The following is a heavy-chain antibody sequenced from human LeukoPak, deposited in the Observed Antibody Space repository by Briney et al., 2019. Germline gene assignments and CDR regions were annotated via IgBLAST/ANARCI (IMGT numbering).Heavy chain of an antibody. CDR3: ARASGVYGSPGFDY. CDR1: GGSVSSGSYY. D-gene: IGHD3-10*01. CDR2: IYYSGST. J-gene: IGHJ4*02. Sequence: SETLSLTCTVSGGSVSSGSYYWSWIRQPPGKGLEWIGYIYYSGSTNYNPSLKSRVTISVDTSKNQFSLKLSSVTAADTAVYYCARASGVYGSPGFDYWGQGTLVTVSS. V-gene: IGHV4-61*01.